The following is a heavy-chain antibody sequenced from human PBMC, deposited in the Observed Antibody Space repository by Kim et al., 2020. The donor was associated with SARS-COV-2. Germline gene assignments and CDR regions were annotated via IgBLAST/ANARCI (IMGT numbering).Heavy chain of an antibody. CDR3: ARSTYGWYADY. Sequence: SQTLSLTCAISGDNVSNNSAAWNWIRRSPSRGLEWLGRTYYRSKWSNDYAVSVKSRITINPDTSKNQFSLQLDSVTPEDTAVYYCARSTYGWYADYWGQGILVTVSS. D-gene: IGHD6-19*01. CDR1: GDNVSNNSAA. J-gene: IGHJ4*02. CDR2: TYYRSKWSN. V-gene: IGHV6-1*01.